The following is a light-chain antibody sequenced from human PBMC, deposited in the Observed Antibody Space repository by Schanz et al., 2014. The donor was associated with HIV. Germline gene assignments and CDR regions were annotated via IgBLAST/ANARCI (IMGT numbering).Light chain of an antibody. J-gene: IGLJ3*02. CDR1: SSNIGSNA. CDR2: NSY. CDR3: AAWDDNLDGWV. V-gene: IGLV1-44*01. Sequence: QLVLTQPPSASGTPGQRVTISCSVSSSNIGSNAVHWFQHLPGTAPKLLIYNSYHRPSGVPDRFSGSGSGTSASLAISGLQSEDEADYYCAAWDDNLDGWVFGGGTKLTVL.